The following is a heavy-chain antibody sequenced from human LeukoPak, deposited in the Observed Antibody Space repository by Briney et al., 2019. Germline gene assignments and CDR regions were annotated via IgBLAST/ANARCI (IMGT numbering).Heavy chain of an antibody. Sequence: ASVKVSCKASGYTFTSYDINWVRQATGQGLEWMGWMNPNSGNTGYAQKFQGRVTMTRNTSISTAYMELGSLRSEDTAVYYCARGRYYDFWSGPDYWGQGTLVTVSS. V-gene: IGHV1-8*01. CDR2: MNPNSGNT. J-gene: IGHJ4*02. D-gene: IGHD3-3*01. CDR1: GYTFTSYD. CDR3: ARGRYYDFWSGPDY.